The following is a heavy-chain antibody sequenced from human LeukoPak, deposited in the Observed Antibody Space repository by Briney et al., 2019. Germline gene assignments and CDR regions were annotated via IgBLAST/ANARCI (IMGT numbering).Heavy chain of an antibody. CDR3: ARSPYYYYYMDV. Sequence: GGSLRLPCAASGLTFDDYGMSWVRQTPGKELEWVSGINWNGGSTGYADSVKGRFTISRGNAKNSLYLQMNSLRAEDTALYYCARSPYYYYYMDVWGKGTTVTVSS. CDR1: GLTFDDYG. CDR2: INWNGGST. J-gene: IGHJ6*03. V-gene: IGHV3-20*04.